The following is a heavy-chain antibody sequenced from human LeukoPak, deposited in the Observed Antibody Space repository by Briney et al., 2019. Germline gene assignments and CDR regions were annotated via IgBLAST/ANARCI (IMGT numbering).Heavy chain of an antibody. J-gene: IGHJ4*02. Sequence: PSETLSLTCTVPGGSISSYYWSSIRQPPGKGLEWIGHIYYSGSTNYNPSLKSRVTISVDTSKNQFSLKLSSVTAADTAVYYCARAYQYYDFWSGLRGVFDYWGQGTLVTVSS. CDR1: GGSISSYY. CDR2: IYYSGST. CDR3: ARAYQYYDFWSGLRGVFDY. V-gene: IGHV4-59*12. D-gene: IGHD3-3*01.